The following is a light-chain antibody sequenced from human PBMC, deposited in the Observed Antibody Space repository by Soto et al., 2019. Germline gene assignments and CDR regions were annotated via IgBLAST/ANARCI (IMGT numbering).Light chain of an antibody. V-gene: IGLV1-44*01. J-gene: IGLJ2*01. CDR1: SSNIGSNT. CDR2: SNN. CDR3: AAWDDSLNAYVV. Sequence: QLVLTQPPSASGTPGQRVTISCSGSSSNIGSNTVNWYQHLPGTAPKLLIYSNNQRPSGVPDRFSGSKSGTSASLAISGLQSEDEADYYCAAWDDSLNAYVVFGGGTKLTVL.